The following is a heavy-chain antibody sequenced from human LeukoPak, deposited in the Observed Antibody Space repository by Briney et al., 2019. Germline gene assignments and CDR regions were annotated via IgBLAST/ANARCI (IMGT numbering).Heavy chain of an antibody. D-gene: IGHD1-1*01. V-gene: IGHV3-20*04. CDR2: INWNGGTT. CDR3: AREYRGWYFDH. Sequence: GGSLRLSCAASGFTFDDYGFTWVRQAPEKGLEWVSGINWNGGTTRYADSVKGRFTISRDNAKNSLYLQMNSLRVEDTAVYYCAREYRGWYFDHWGQGTLVTVSS. CDR1: GFTFDDYG. J-gene: IGHJ4*02.